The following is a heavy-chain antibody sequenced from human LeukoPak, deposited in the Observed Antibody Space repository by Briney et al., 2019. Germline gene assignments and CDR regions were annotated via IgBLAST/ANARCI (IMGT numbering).Heavy chain of an antibody. CDR1: GFTFSSYA. D-gene: IGHD3-10*01. CDR2: ISYDGSNK. Sequence: GGSLRLSCAASGFTFSSYAMHWARQAPGKGLEWVAVISYDGSNKYYADSVKGRFTISRDNSKDTLYLQMNSLRAEDTAVYYCARDTCSRSYGWWFDPWGQGTLVTVSS. V-gene: IGHV3-30-3*01. CDR3: ARDTCSRSYGWWFDP. J-gene: IGHJ5*02.